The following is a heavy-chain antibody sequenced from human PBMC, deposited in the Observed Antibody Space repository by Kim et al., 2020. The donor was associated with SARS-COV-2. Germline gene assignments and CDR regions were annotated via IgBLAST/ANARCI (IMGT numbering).Heavy chain of an antibody. V-gene: IGHV4-31*03. D-gene: IGHD6-13*01. CDR1: GGSISSGGYY. J-gene: IGHJ2*01. Sequence: SETLSLTCTVSGGSISSGGYYWSWIRQHPGKGLEWIGYIYYSGSTYYNPTLKSRVTISVDTSKNQFSLKLSTVTAADTAVYYCARCIAAAGVWYFDLWGRGTLVTVSS. CDR3: ARCIAAAGVWYFDL. CDR2: IYYSGST.